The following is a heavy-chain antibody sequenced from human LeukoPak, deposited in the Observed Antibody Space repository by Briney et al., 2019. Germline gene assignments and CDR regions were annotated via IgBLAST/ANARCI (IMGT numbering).Heavy chain of an antibody. V-gene: IGHV3-23*01. Sequence: PGGSLRLSCAASGFTFSSYAMSWVRQAPGKGLEWVSAISSSGGSTNYADSVKGRFTISRDNSKNTLYLQMNSLRAEDTAVYYCAKPPPPYYYDSSGPYLDYWGQGTLVTVSS. CDR1: GFTFSSYA. CDR3: AKPPPPYYYDSSGPYLDY. D-gene: IGHD3-22*01. CDR2: ISSSGGST. J-gene: IGHJ4*02.